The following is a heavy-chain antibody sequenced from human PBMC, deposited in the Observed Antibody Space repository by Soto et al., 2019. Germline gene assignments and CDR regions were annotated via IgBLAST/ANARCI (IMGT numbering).Heavy chain of an antibody. CDR2: ISGSGGST. CDR3: AISIAAVGLSEYYYGMDV. CDR1: GITFSNYA. D-gene: IGHD6-13*01. V-gene: IGHV3-23*01. Sequence: EVQLLESGGGLVQPGGSLRLSCAASGITFSNYAMSWVRQAPGKGLEWVSVISGSGGSTYYADSVQGRFTISRANSKNTLYLQMNSLRAEDTAVYFCAISIAAVGLSEYYYGMDVWGQGTTVTVSS. J-gene: IGHJ6*02.